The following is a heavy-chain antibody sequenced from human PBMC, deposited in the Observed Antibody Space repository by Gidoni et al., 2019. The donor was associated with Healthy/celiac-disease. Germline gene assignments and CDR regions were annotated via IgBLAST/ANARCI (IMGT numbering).Heavy chain of an antibody. J-gene: IGHJ6*03. D-gene: IGHD3-9*01. Sequence: QLQLQESGPGLVKPSATLSLTCTVSGGSISRSSYYWGWIRQPPGKGLEWIGSVYYSGSTYYNPSLKSRVTISVDTSKNQFSLKLSSVTAADTAVYYCARRPVFDWVYYYYMDVWGKGTTVTVSS. V-gene: IGHV4-39*01. CDR1: GGSISRSSYY. CDR2: VYYSGST. CDR3: ARRPVFDWVYYYYMDV.